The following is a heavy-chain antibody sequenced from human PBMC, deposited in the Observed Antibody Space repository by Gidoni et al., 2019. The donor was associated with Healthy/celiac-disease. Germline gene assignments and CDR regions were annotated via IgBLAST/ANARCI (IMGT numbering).Heavy chain of an antibody. CDR2: IYTSGST. Sequence: KTSQTLSLTCTVPGGAISRGSYYWSWIRQPAGKGLEWIGRIYTSGSTNYHPSLKSRVTISVDTSKNQFSLKLSSVTAADTAVYYCARAVGAKETGYYYGMDVWGQGTTVTVSS. CDR1: GGAISRGSYY. CDR3: ARAVGAKETGYYYGMDV. V-gene: IGHV4-61*02. J-gene: IGHJ6*02. D-gene: IGHD1-26*01.